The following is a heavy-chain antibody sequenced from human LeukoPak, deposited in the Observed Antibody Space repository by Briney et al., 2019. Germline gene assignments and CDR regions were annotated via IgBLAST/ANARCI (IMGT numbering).Heavy chain of an antibody. V-gene: IGHV4-39*07. CDR1: GGSISSSSYY. CDR2: IYHSGST. D-gene: IGHD4-17*01. CDR3: ARGTNYGDYGYYFDY. Sequence: SQTLSLTCTVSGGSISSSSYYWGWIRQPPGKGLEWIGSIYHSGSTYYNPSLKSRVTISVDTSKNQFSLKLSSVTAADTAVYYCARGTNYGDYGYYFDYWGQGTLVTVSS. J-gene: IGHJ4*02.